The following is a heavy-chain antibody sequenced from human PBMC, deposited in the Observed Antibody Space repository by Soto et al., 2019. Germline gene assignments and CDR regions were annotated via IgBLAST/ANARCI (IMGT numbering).Heavy chain of an antibody. CDR2: ISSSGSTI. D-gene: IGHD3-10*01. CDR3: ARSYGSGRLGYYYYGMDV. Sequence: GGSLRLSCAASGFTFSSYEMNWVRQAPGKGLEWVSYISSSGSTIYYADSVKGRFTISRDNARNSLYLQMNSLRAGDTAVYYCARSYGSGRLGYYYYGMDVWGQGTTVTVS. V-gene: IGHV3-48*03. CDR1: GFTFSSYE. J-gene: IGHJ6*02.